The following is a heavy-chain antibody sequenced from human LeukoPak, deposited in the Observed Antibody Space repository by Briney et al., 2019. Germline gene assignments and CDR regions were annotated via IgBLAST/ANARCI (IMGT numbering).Heavy chain of an antibody. CDR2: IFYSGRT. Sequence: SETLSLTCTVSGGSISSSTYYWGWIRQPPGKGLEWIGSIFYSGRTYYNPSLKSRVTMSVDTSENQFSLRLSSVNAADTAVYYCARDILATGIAAPYYWGQGTLVTVSS. V-gene: IGHV4-39*07. J-gene: IGHJ4*02. CDR3: ARDILATGIAAPYY. D-gene: IGHD6-13*01. CDR1: GGSISSSTYY.